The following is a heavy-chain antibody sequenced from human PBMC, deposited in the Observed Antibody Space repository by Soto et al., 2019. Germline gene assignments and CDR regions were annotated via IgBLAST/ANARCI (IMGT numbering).Heavy chain of an antibody. V-gene: IGHV5-51*01. Sequence: GESLKISCKGSGYSFTSYWIGWVRQMPGKGLEWMGIIYPGDSDTRYSPSFQGQVTISADKSISTAYLQWSSLKASDTAMCYCARHSPRRNCGGDCYRFDYWGQGTLVTVSS. CDR1: GYSFTSYW. CDR3: ARHSPRRNCGGDCYRFDY. D-gene: IGHD2-21*02. CDR2: IYPGDSDT. J-gene: IGHJ4*02.